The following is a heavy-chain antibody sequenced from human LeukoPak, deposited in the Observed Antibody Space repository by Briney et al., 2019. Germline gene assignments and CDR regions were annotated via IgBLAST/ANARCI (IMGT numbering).Heavy chain of an antibody. CDR3: ARGLTENYDFWSGNYYYYGMDV. CDR1: GFTFSSYA. J-gene: IGHJ6*02. V-gene: IGHV3-23*01. Sequence: PGGSLRLSCAASGFTFSSYAMSWVRQAPGKGLEWVSAISGSGGSTYYADSVKGRFTISRDNAKNSLYLQMNSLRAEDTAVYYCARGLTENYDFWSGNYYYYGMDVWGQGTTVTVSS. CDR2: ISGSGGST. D-gene: IGHD3-3*01.